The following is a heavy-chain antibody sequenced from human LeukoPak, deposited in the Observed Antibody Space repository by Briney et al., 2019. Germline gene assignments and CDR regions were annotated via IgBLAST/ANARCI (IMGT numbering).Heavy chain of an antibody. D-gene: IGHD4-17*01. Sequence: PGGSLRLSCAASGFTFRSYGMNWVRQAPGKGLEWVSYISSSGSTIYYADSVKGRFTISRDNAKNSLYLQMNSLRAEDTAVYYCARAESVTENYFDYWGQGTLVTVSS. CDR1: GFTFRSYG. J-gene: IGHJ4*02. CDR2: ISSSGSTI. V-gene: IGHV3-48*04. CDR3: ARAESVTENYFDY.